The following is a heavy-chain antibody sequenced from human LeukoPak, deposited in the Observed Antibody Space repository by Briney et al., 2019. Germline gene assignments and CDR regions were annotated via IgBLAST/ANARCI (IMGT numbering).Heavy chain of an antibody. J-gene: IGHJ5*02. Sequence: GGSLRLSCAASGFTFSNAWMSWVRQAPGKGLEWVGRIKSKTDGGTTDYAAPVKGRFTISRDDSKNALYLQMNSLKTEDTAVYYCITDWANDYSDPWGQGTLVTVSS. V-gene: IGHV3-15*01. CDR3: ITDWANDYSDP. D-gene: IGHD4-11*01. CDR1: GFTFSNAW. CDR2: IKSKTDGGTT.